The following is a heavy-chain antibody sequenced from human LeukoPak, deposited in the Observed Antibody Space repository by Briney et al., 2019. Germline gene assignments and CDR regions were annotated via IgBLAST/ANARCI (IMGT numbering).Heavy chain of an antibody. Sequence: GGSLRLSCAASGFSFSSHGMSWVRQAPGKGLEWVSGIIGGAGSTYYADSVKGRFTISGDNSKNTLYLQMNSLRAEDAAVYYCAKAPLGRCTGAICYSFDYWGQGTLVTVSS. V-gene: IGHV3-23*01. CDR2: IIGGAGST. D-gene: IGHD2-8*02. CDR3: AKAPLGRCTGAICYSFDY. J-gene: IGHJ4*02. CDR1: GFSFSSHG.